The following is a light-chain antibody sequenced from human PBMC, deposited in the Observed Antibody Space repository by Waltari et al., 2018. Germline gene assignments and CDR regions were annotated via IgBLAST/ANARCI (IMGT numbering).Light chain of an antibody. Sequence: QSALTQPRSVSGSPGQSVTLSSTGTHRDVGAFNYVSWYQHRPGKAPQLVIFDVDKRPSGVPDRFSGSKAGNTASLTISGLQADDEADYYCCSYAGRYTSVFGGGTKVTVL. CDR2: DVD. V-gene: IGLV2-11*01. J-gene: IGLJ2*01. CDR1: HRDVGAFNY. CDR3: CSYAGRYTSV.